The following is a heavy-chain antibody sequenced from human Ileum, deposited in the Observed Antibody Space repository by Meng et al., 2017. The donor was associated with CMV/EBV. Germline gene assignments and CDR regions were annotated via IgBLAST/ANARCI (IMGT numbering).Heavy chain of an antibody. J-gene: IGHJ5*02. V-gene: IGHV1-18*01. Sequence: QVQLVQSGAEVKKPGASVKVSCKASGYSFTNYGFSWVRQAPGQGLEWIGWINGYNGDAKYAPKLQGRVTMTTDMSTSTAYMELRSLRSDDTAIYYCAKKGVAAAISSWFDPWGQGTLVTVSS. CDR3: AKKGVAAAISSWFDP. CDR1: GYSFTNYG. D-gene: IGHD2-2*02. CDR2: INGYNGDA.